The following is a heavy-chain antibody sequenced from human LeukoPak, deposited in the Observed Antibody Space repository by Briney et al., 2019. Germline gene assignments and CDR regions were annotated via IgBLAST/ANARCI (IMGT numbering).Heavy chain of an antibody. CDR3: AKATGYLL. CDR1: GFTFSNYW. Sequence: TGGPLRLPCAASGFTFSNYWMSWVRQAPGKGLEWVANIKQDRSEKYYVDSVKGRFTISRDNAKNSLYLQMNSLRAEDTAVYYCAKATGYLLWGQGTLVIVSS. CDR2: IKQDRSEK. V-gene: IGHV3-7*03. J-gene: IGHJ4*02. D-gene: IGHD1-14*01.